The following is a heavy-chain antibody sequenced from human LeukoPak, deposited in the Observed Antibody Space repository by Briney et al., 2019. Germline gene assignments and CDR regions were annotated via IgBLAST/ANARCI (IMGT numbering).Heavy chain of an antibody. CDR3: ARDVVVTAYYYYYYGMDV. CDR2: ISSSGSTI. CDR1: GFTFSTHA. Sequence: GGSLRLSCAASGFTFSTHAINWVRQAPGKGLEWVSYISSSGSTIYYADSVKGRFTISRDNAKNSLYLQMNSLRAEDTAVYYCARDVVVTAYYYYYYGMDVWGQGTTVTVSS. J-gene: IGHJ6*02. V-gene: IGHV3-48*04. D-gene: IGHD2-21*02.